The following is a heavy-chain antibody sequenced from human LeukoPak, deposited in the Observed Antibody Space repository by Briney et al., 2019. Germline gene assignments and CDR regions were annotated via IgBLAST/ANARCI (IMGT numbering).Heavy chain of an antibody. J-gene: IGHJ4*02. D-gene: IGHD3-22*01. CDR1: GFTFSSYA. CDR3: AKRGLYYYDSSLDY. V-gene: IGHV3-23*01. Sequence: PGGSLRLSCAASGFTFSSYAMSWVRQAPGKGLEWVSAISGSGGSTYYADSVKGRFTISRDNSKNTLYLQMNSLRAEDTAVYYCAKRGLYYYDSSLDYWGQGTLVTVSS. CDR2: ISGSGGST.